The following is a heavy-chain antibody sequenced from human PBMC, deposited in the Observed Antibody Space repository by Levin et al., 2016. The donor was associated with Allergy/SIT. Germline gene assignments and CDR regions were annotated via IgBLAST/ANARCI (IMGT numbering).Heavy chain of an antibody. CDR1: GGSISSSSYY. CDR3: ASADYPTNWFDP. D-gene: IGHD5-12*01. J-gene: IGHJ5*02. Sequence: SETLSLTCTVSGGSISSSSYYWGWIRQPPGKGLEWIGSIYYSGSTYYNPSLKSRVTISVDTSKNQFSLKLSSVTAADTAVYYCASADYPTNWFDPWGQGTLVTVSS. V-gene: IGHV4-39*01. CDR2: IYYSGST.